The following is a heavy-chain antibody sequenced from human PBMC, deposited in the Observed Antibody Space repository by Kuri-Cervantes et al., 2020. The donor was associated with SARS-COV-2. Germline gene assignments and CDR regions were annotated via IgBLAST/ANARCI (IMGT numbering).Heavy chain of an antibody. CDR1: GYTFTSYG. CDR3: ASSIYSYGTYYYYYYYMDV. Sequence: ASVKVSCKASGYTFTSYGISWVRQAPGQGLEWMGWISAYNGNTNYAQKLQGRVTMTTDTSTSTAYMELRSLRSDDTAVYYCASSIYSYGTYYYYYYYMDVWGKGTMVTVSS. CDR2: ISAYNGNT. D-gene: IGHD5-18*01. J-gene: IGHJ6*03. V-gene: IGHV1-18*01.